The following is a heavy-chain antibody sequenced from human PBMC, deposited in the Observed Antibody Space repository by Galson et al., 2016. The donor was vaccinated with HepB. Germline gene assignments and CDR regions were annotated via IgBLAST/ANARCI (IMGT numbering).Heavy chain of an antibody. V-gene: IGHV1-18*01. J-gene: IGHJ4*02. Sequence: SVKVSCKASGYTFASYALSWVRQAPGQGLEWLGWITVHDNKTKYAQSIQDRVTMTADMSTTTVFMELSRLGPDDTAVFSCARGGNLFDSWGQGTLVTVSS. CDR1: GYTFASYA. CDR3: ARGGNLFDS. D-gene: IGHD4-23*01. CDR2: ITVHDNKT.